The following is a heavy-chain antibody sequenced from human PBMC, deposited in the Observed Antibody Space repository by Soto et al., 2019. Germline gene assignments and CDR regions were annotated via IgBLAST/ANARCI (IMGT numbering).Heavy chain of an antibody. CDR2: INSDGSNT. Sequence: EVQLVESGGGLVQPGGSLRLSCAASGFTFSSYWMHWVRQAPGKGLVWFSRINSDGSNTRYADSVKGRFTISRDNAKNTLYLQMNRLRAEDTAVYYCARPTVPSQHYYGMGVWGQGTTVTVSS. D-gene: IGHD4-17*01. CDR3: ARPTVPSQHYYGMGV. J-gene: IGHJ6*02. CDR1: GFTFSSYW. V-gene: IGHV3-74*01.